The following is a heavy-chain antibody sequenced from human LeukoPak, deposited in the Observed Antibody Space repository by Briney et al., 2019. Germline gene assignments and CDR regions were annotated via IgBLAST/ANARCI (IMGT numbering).Heavy chain of an antibody. V-gene: IGHV4-59*01. CDR3: ASQLRLTTVH. CDR2: VYYNGIT. D-gene: IGHD1/OR15-1a*01. CDR1: GVSINTYF. J-gene: IGHJ4*02. Sequence: SETLSLTCTVSGVSINTYFWSWIRQPPGKGLEWIGYVYYNGITNYNPSLKSRVSISLDTSKNQFSLRLNSVTAAETAVYYCASQLRLTTVHWGQGTLVTVSS.